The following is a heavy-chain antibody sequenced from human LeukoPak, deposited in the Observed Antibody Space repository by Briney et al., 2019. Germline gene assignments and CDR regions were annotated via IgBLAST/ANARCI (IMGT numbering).Heavy chain of an antibody. V-gene: IGHV1-18*01. CDR2: ISAYNGNT. CDR3: ARDFSTYCSSTSCHVTNWFDP. Sequence: ASVKVSCKASGYTFTSYGISWVRQAPGQGLEWMGWISAYNGNTNYAQKLQGRVTITTDTSQSPGYMELRSVRSDDTAVYYCARDFSTYCSSTSCHVTNWFDPWGQGTLVTVSS. CDR1: GYTFTSYG. J-gene: IGHJ5*02. D-gene: IGHD2-2*01.